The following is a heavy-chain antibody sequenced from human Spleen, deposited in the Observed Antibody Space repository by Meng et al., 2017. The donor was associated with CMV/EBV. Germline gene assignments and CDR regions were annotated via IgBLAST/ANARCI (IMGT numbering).Heavy chain of an antibody. V-gene: IGHV3-21*01. D-gene: IGHD6-13*01. CDR3: AREAPAGPLDN. Sequence: GGSLRLSCAASGYTFSDYSINWVRQAPGKGLEWVSSISSRGDYKYYADSVKGRVTISRDNAENSLYLQMNSLTADDTAVYYCAREAPAGPLDNWGQGTLVTVSS. CDR2: ISSRGDYK. J-gene: IGHJ4*02. CDR1: GYTFSDYS.